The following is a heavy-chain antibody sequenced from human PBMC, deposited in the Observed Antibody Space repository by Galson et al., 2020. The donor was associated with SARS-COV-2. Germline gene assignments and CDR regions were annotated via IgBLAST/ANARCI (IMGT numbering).Heavy chain of an antibody. Sequence: ASVTVSCKSSRYTLTNYGISWVRQAPGPGLEWNRWISAYNAKTDYAQKYQGRDAMTTASSTSTAYMELRSLGSDDTAVYYRVRTAIDLFSAVPWVVVSAEHSDDWGQGTLVTVSS. CDR2: ISAYNAKT. CDR1: RYTLTNYG. J-gene: IGHJ4*02. D-gene: IGHD2-21*01. V-gene: IGHV1-18*01. CDR3: VRTAIDLFSAVPWVVVSAEHSDD.